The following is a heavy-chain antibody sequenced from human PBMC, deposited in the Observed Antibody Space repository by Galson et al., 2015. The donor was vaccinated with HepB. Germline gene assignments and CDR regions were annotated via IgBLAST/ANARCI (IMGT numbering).Heavy chain of an antibody. CDR1: GFTFSSYW. CDR3: AKVVGKRELLPYYYYGMDV. CDR2: ISGSGGST. D-gene: IGHD1-26*01. Sequence: SLRLSCAASGFTFSSYWMHWVRQAPGKGLVWVSAISGSGGSTYYADSVKGRFTISRDNSKNTLYLQMNSLRAEDTAVYYCAKVVGKRELLPYYYYGMDVWGQGTTVTVSS. V-gene: IGHV3-23*01. J-gene: IGHJ6*02.